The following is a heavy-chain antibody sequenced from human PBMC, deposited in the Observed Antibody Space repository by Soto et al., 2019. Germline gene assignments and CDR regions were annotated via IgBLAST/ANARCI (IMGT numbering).Heavy chain of an antibody. CDR3: VKWNGYVDY. D-gene: IGHD1-1*01. CDR2: FSGGSGAT. Sequence: VQLLASGGGLVQPGGSLRLSCVVSGFTFTSYGVTWVRQAPGKGLAWVCGFSGGSGATHYRDSVKGRFTISRDDSRSTVYLQMNSLGVDDTAVYYCVKWNGYVDYWGKGTLVSVSS. CDR1: GFTFTSYG. V-gene: IGHV3-23*01. J-gene: IGHJ4*02.